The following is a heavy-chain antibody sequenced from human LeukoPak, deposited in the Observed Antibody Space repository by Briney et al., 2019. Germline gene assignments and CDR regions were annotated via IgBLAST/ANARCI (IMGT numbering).Heavy chain of an antibody. Sequence: SETLSLTCTVSGVSISSYYWGWIRQPPGKGLEWIGYIYYSGSTNYNPSLKSRVTISVDTSKNQFSLKLSSVTAADTAVYYCARGYSGSYSDYWGQGTLVTVSS. CDR1: GVSISSYY. D-gene: IGHD1-26*01. CDR3: ARGYSGSYSDY. V-gene: IGHV4-59*08. CDR2: IYYSGST. J-gene: IGHJ4*02.